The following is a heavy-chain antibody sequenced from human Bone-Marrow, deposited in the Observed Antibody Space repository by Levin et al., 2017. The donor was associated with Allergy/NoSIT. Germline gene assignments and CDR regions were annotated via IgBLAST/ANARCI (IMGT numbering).Heavy chain of an antibody. V-gene: IGHV4-34*01. D-gene: IGHD6-13*01. CDR3: ARGRRSFTSSWYPMFDC. CDR2: INHTGSA. CDR1: GGSFSGYY. J-gene: IGHJ4*02. Sequence: SETLSLTCAVYGGSFSGYYWSWIRQPPGKGLEWIGEINHTGSANYNPSLTSRVTISLDTSENQLSLRLTSVTAADTAVFYCARGRRSFTSSWYPMFDCWGQGTLLTVSS.